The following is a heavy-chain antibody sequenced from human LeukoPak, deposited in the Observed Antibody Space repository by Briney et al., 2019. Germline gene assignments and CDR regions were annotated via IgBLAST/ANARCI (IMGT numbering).Heavy chain of an antibody. CDR1: GFTFSSYW. CDR2: IGSSGSYI. CDR3: ARGGTQLWLRSEY. V-gene: IGHV3-21*01. D-gene: IGHD5-18*01. J-gene: IGHJ4*02. Sequence: GRSLRLSCAASGFTFSSYWMHWVRQVSGKGLEWASSIGSSGSYIYYADSVKGRFTISRDNAKNSLYLQMNSLRAEDTAVYYCARGGTQLWLRSEYWGQGTLVTVSS.